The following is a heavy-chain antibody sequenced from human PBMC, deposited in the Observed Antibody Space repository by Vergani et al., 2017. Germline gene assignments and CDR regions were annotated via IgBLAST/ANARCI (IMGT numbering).Heavy chain of an antibody. V-gene: IGHV4-59*01. CDR3: ARARGIRFLEWLLFDY. CDR2: IYYSGST. J-gene: IGHJ4*02. CDR1: GGSISSYY. D-gene: IGHD3-3*01. Sequence: QVQLQESGPGLVKPSETLSLTCTVSGGSISSYYWSWIRQPPGKGLEWTGYIYYSGSTNYNPSLKSRVTISVDTSKNQFSLKLSSVTAADTAVYYCARARGIRFLEWLLFDYWGQGTLVTVSS.